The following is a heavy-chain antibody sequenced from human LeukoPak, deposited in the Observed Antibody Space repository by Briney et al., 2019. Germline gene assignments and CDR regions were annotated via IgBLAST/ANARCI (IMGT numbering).Heavy chain of an antibody. Sequence: GGSLRLSCAASGVTFDDYGMSWVRQAPGKGLEWVSGINWNGGSTGYADSVKGRFTISRDNAKNSLYLQMNSLRAEDTALYYCARWGYSYGYGFYYYYYMDVWGKGTTVTVSS. J-gene: IGHJ6*03. CDR3: ARWGYSYGYGFYYYYYMDV. V-gene: IGHV3-20*04. D-gene: IGHD5-18*01. CDR1: GVTFDDYG. CDR2: INWNGGST.